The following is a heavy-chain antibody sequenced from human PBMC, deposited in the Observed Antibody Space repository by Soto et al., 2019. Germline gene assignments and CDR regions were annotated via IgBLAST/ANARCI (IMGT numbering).Heavy chain of an antibody. J-gene: IGHJ5*02. CDR2: IYYSGST. Sequence: SETPSLSCTVCGDSVCSYYWAGIRQPPGKGLEWIGYIYYSGSTNYNPSLKSRVTISVDTSKNQFSLKLTSVTAADTAVYYCARGGATIGPWGQGTLVTVSS. CDR3: ARGGATIGP. CDR1: GDSVCSYY. D-gene: IGHD5-12*01. V-gene: IGHV4-59*02.